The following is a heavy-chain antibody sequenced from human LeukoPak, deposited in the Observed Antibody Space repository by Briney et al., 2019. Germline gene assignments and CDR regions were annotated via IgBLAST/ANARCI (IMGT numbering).Heavy chain of an antibody. V-gene: IGHV3-30*02. J-gene: IGHJ3*02. CDR2: IRYDGSNK. D-gene: IGHD3-22*01. Sequence: GGSLRLSCAASGFTFSSYGMHWVRQAPGKGLEWVAFIRYDGSNKYYADSVKGRFTISRDNSKNTLYLQMNSLRAEDTAVYYCAKDYYDSSGSPAPDAFDIWGQGTMVTVSS. CDR1: GFTFSSYG. CDR3: AKDYYDSSGSPAPDAFDI.